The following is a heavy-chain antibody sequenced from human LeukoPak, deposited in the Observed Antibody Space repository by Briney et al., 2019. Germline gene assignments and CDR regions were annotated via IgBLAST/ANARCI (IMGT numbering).Heavy chain of an antibody. V-gene: IGHV3-30-3*01. J-gene: IGHJ4*02. D-gene: IGHD6-13*01. CDR3: AKDTAIAAAGTGWNMGFDY. Sequence: GGSLRLSCAASGFTFSSYAMHWVRQAPGKGLEWVAVISYDGSNKYYADSVKGRFTISRDNSKNTLYLQMNSLRAEDTAVYYCAKDTAIAAAGTGWNMGFDYWGQGTLVTVSS. CDR1: GFTFSSYA. CDR2: ISYDGSNK.